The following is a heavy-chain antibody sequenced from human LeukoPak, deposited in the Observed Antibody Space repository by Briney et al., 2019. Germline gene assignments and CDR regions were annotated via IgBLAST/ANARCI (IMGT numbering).Heavy chain of an antibody. CDR2: IKQDGSEK. J-gene: IGHJ4*02. CDR3: ARGPVREWLEEEIFDY. V-gene: IGHV3-7*01. CDR1: GFTFSSYW. Sequence: GGSLRLSCAASGFTFSSYWMSWVRQAPGKGLEWVANIKQDGSEKYYVDSVKGRFTISRDNAKNSLYLQMNSLRAEDTAVYYCARGPVREWLEEEIFDYWGQGTLVTVSS. D-gene: IGHD5-12*01.